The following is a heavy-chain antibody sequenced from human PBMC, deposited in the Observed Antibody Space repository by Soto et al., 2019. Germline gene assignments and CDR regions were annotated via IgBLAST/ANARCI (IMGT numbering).Heavy chain of an antibody. Sequence: GASVKVSCKASGYTFTSYGISWVRQAPGQGLEWMGWISAYNGNTNYPQQLQGRVTMTTDTSPSTAYMELRSLRSDDAAVYYCARVYFDYYVDYWGQGTLVTVSS. V-gene: IGHV1-18*01. CDR1: GYTFTSYG. D-gene: IGHD3-10*01. CDR2: ISAYNGNT. CDR3: ARVYFDYYVDY. J-gene: IGHJ4*02.